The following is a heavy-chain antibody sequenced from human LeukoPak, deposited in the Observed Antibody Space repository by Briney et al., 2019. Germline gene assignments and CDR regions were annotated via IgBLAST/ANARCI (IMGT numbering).Heavy chain of an antibody. CDR3: ARDRDAFPGGYSSSSGYYYMDV. D-gene: IGHD6-6*01. Sequence: GSLRLSCAASGFTFITYDMHWVRQATGKGLEWASTIAIAGETNYPGSVKGRFTISRDNAKNSLYLQMNSLRAEDTAVYYCARDRDAFPGGYSSSSGYYYMDVWGKGTTVTVSS. J-gene: IGHJ6*03. CDR1: GFTFITYD. V-gene: IGHV3-13*01. CDR2: IAIAGET.